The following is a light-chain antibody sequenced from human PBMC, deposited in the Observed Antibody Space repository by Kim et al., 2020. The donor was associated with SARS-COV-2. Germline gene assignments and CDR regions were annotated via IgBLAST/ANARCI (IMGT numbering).Light chain of an antibody. CDR3: SSYAGSNIVV. V-gene: IGLV2-8*01. Sequence: QSALTQPPSASGSPGQSVTISCTGTSSDVGGYNYVSWYQQHPGKAPKLMIFEVSELPSGVPDRFSGSKSGNTASLTVSGLQAEDEADYYCSSYAGSNIVVFGGGTQLTVL. CDR2: EVS. CDR1: SSDVGGYNY. J-gene: IGLJ2*01.